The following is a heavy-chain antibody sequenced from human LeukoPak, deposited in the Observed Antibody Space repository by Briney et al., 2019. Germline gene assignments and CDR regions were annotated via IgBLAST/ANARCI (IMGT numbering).Heavy chain of an antibody. CDR2: ISGSGGCT. J-gene: IGHJ4*02. CDR3: AKWVLAARFFDY. CDR1: GFTFSSYG. D-gene: IGHD2-15*01. Sequence: GGSLRLSCAASGFTFSSYGMSWVRQAPGKGLEWVSAISGSGGCTYYADSVKGRFTISRDNSKNTLYLQMNSLRAEDTAVYYCAKWVLAARFFDYWGQGTLVTVSS. V-gene: IGHV3-23*01.